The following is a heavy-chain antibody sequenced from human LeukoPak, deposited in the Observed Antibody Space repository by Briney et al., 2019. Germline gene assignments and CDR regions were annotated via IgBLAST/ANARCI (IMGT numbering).Heavy chain of an antibody. V-gene: IGHV1-2*06. CDR2: INPNSGGT. Sequence: ASVKVSCKASGYTFTGYYMHWVRQAPGQGLEWMGRINPNSGGTNYAQKFQGRVTMTRDTSISTAYMELSRLRSDDTAVYYCARVPGIGGRLYYMDVWGKGTTVTVSS. CDR3: ARVPGIGGRLYYMDV. J-gene: IGHJ6*03. CDR1: GYTFTGYY. D-gene: IGHD6-13*01.